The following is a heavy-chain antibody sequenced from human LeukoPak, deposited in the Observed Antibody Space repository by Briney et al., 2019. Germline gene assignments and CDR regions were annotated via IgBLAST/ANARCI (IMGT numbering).Heavy chain of an antibody. CDR1: GFTFSSYW. V-gene: IGHV3-7*01. CDR3: ARDRKSIVDAFDI. J-gene: IGHJ3*02. D-gene: IGHD6-6*01. CDR2: IKQDGSEK. Sequence: GGSLRLSCAASGFTFSSYWMSWVRQAPGKGLEWVANIKQDGSEKYYVDSVKGRFTISRDNAKNPLYLQMNSLRAEDTAVYYCARDRKSIVDAFDIWGQGTMVTVSS.